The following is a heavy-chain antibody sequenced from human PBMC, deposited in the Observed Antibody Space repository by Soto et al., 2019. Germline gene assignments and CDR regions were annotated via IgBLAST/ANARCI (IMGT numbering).Heavy chain of an antibody. CDR1: GLNFRSHD. D-gene: IGHD1-1*01. Sequence: GSLRLSSVVSGLNFRSHDKNWVSQPPVKVLEYVSNINFARTPTSYADAVKGRFAISRDNSQNTVYLEMNQLRPEDTAIYYCAVDHNWEGGYSWG. V-gene: IGHV3-23*01. CDR2: INFARTPT. CDR3: AVDHNWEGGYS. J-gene: IGHJ5*01.